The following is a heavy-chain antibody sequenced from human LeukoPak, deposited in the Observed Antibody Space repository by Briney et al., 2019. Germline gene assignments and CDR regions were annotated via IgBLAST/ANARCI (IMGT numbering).Heavy chain of an antibody. J-gene: IGHJ4*02. CDR1: GYTLTSYG. V-gene: IGHV1-18*01. CDR3: AREIGGTTSDY. Sequence: ASVKVSCKASGYTLTSYGISWVRQAPGQGLEWMGWISTYNGNANYAQRLQGRVTMTTDTPTSTAYMELTSLRSDDTALYYCAREIGGTTSDYWGQGTLVTVSS. D-gene: IGHD2-2*01. CDR2: ISTYNGNA.